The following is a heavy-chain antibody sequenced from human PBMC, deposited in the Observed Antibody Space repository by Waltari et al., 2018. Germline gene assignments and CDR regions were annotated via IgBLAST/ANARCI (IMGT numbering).Heavy chain of an antibody. CDR2: IDPNSGAT. CDR3: AMEYCAGECRLFDF. V-gene: IGHV1-2*02. Sequence: VQLVQSGTEVQRPVASVKVSCKASRNAFSQHYLHWVRRAPAQGREWMGWIDPNSGATNYGQKFKDRITWTWDTSVNTAYMELTRLASFDTAVYYCAMEYCAGECRLFDFWGQGTGLTVSS. CDR1: RNAFSQHY. J-gene: IGHJ4*02. D-gene: IGHD2-21*01.